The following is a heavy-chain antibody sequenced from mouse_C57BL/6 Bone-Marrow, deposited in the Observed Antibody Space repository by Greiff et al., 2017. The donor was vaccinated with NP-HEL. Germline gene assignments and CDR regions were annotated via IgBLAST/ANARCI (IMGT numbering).Heavy chain of an antibody. CDR1: GYTFTSYG. Sequence: VQLQESGAELARPGASVKLSCKASGYTFTSYGISWVKQRTGQGLEWIGEIYPRSGNTYYNEKFKGKATLTADKSSSTAYMELRSLTSEDSAVYFCARRLRSYYFDYWGQGTTLTVSS. CDR3: ARRLRSYYFDY. CDR2: IYPRSGNT. V-gene: IGHV1-81*01. D-gene: IGHD1-1*01. J-gene: IGHJ2*01.